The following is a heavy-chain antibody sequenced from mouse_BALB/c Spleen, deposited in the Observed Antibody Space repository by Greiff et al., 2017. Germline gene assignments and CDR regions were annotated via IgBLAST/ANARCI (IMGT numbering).Heavy chain of an antibody. J-gene: IGHJ1*01. CDR3: ARAGDYVGYWYFDV. D-gene: IGHD1-1*01. Sequence: VQLKESGGGLVKPGGSLKLSCAASGFTFSSYAMSWVRQTPEKRLEWVASISSGGSTYYPDSVKGRFTISRDNARNILYLQMSSLRSEDTAMYYCARAGDYVGYWYFDVWGAGTTVTVSS. CDR1: GFTFSSYA. V-gene: IGHV5-6-5*01. CDR2: ISSGGST.